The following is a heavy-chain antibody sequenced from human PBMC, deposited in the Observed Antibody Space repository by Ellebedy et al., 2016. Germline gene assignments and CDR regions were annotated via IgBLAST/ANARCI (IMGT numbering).Heavy chain of an antibody. J-gene: IGHJ4*02. CDR1: GYTFTSYY. CDR2: IDPSGGST. V-gene: IGHV1-46*01. D-gene: IGHD3-10*01. Sequence: ASVKVSCXASGYTFTSYYIHWVRQAPGQGLEWMGIIDPSGGSTSYAQKFQGRVTMTRDTSTSTVYMELSSLRSEDTAVYYCARLGEVRGEDMWGDYWGQGTLVTVSS. CDR3: ARLGEVRGEDMWGDY.